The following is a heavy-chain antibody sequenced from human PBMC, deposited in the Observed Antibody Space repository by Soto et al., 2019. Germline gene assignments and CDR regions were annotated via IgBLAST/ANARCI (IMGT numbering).Heavy chain of an antibody. CDR1: GFSLSTSGVG. CDR2: IYWDDDK. Sequence: QITLKESGPTLVKPTQTLTLTCTFSGFSLSTSGVGVGWIRQPPGKALEWLALIYWDDDKRYSPSLKSRLTITKDTSKNQVVLTMTNMDPVDTATYYCAHRPSYCSGCSSYSGFDYWGQGTLVTVSS. J-gene: IGHJ4*02. V-gene: IGHV2-5*02. CDR3: AHRPSYCSGCSSYSGFDY. D-gene: IGHD2-15*01.